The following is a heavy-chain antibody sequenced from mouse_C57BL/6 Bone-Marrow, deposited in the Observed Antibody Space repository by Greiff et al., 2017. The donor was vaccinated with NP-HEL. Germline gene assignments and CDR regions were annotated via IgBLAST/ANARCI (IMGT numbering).Heavy chain of an antibody. CDR2: IYPGDGDT. CDR3: ARVTHY. J-gene: IGHJ2*01. CDR1: GYAFSSSW. Sequence: QVQLKESGPELVKPGASVKISCKASGYAFSSSWMNWVKQRPGKGLEWIGGIYPGDGDTNYNGKFKGKATLTADKSSSTAYMQLSSLTSEDSAVYFCARVTHYWGQGTTLTVSS. D-gene: IGHD2-2*01. V-gene: IGHV1-82*01.